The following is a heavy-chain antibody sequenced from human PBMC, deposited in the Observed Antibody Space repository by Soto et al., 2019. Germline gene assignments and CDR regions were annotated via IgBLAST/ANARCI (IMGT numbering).Heavy chain of an antibody. V-gene: IGHV1-18*01. CDR1: RYTFTSYG. D-gene: IGHD3-3*01. CDR2: ISAYNGNT. CDR3: ARAITIFGVAPTHYYYYGMDV. Sequence: SVKVSCKASRYTFTSYGISSVRQARGQGLEWMGWISAYNGNTNYAQKLQGRVTMTTDTSTSTAYMELRSLRSDDTAVYYCARAITIFGVAPTHYYYYGMDVWGQGTTVTVSS. J-gene: IGHJ6*02.